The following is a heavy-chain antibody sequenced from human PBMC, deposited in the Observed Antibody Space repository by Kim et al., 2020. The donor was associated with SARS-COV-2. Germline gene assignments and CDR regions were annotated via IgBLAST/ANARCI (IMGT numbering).Heavy chain of an antibody. CDR3: AKNSGSYYAGFDY. V-gene: IGHV3-9*01. J-gene: IGHJ4*02. Sequence: YADSVKGRFTISRDNAKNSLYLQMNSLRAEDTALYYCAKNSGSYYAGFDYWGQGTLVTVSS. D-gene: IGHD1-26*01.